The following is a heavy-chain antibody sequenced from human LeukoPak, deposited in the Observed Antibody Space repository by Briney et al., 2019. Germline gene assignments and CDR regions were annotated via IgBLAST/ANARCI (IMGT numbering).Heavy chain of an antibody. CDR2: ISAYNGNT. CDR3: ARGPGSGVHADFDY. Sequence: GASVKVSCKASGYTFTSYAMSWVRQAPGQGLEWMGWISAYNGNTNYAQKLQGRVTMTTDTSTSTAYMELRSLRSDDTAVYYCARGPGSGVHADFDYWGQGTLVTVSS. CDR1: GYTFTSYA. D-gene: IGHD1-1*01. J-gene: IGHJ4*02. V-gene: IGHV1-18*01.